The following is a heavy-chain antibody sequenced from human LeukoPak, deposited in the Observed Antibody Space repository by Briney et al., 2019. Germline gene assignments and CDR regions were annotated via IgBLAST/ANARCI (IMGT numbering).Heavy chain of an antibody. V-gene: IGHV3-74*01. Sequence: GGTLSLSCAASGFTFSSYWWHWFRQPPGKGLVWVSRINSDGSSTSYPDSVKGRFTISRDNAKNTLYLQMNSLRVEDTAVYYCASHCSSTSCLDYWGQGTLVTVSS. D-gene: IGHD2-2*01. CDR3: ASHCSSTSCLDY. J-gene: IGHJ4*02. CDR1: GFTFSSYW. CDR2: INSDGSST.